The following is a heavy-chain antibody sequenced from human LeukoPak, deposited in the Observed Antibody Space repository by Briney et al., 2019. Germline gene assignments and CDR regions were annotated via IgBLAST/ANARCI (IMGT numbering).Heavy chain of an antibody. D-gene: IGHD5-18*01. Sequence: SVKVSCKASGGTLSSYAISWVRQAPGQGLEWMGGIIPIFGTANYAQKFQGRVTITTDESTSTAYMELSSLRSEDTAVYYCARSSEYSYGYGFDAFDIWGQGTMVTVSS. CDR2: IIPIFGTA. J-gene: IGHJ3*02. CDR1: GGTLSSYA. CDR3: ARSSEYSYGYGFDAFDI. V-gene: IGHV1-69*05.